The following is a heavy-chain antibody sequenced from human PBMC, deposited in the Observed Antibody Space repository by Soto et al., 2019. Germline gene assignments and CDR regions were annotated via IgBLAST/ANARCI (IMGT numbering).Heavy chain of an antibody. V-gene: IGHV3-23*01. Sequence: PGGSLRLSCAASGFTFSSYAMSWVRQAPGKGLEWVSAISGSGGSTYYADSVKGRFTISIDNSKNTLYLQMNSLRAEDTAVYYCAKASVAADGRYYYYGMDVWGQGTTVTVSS. CDR2: ISGSGGST. D-gene: IGHD6-13*01. CDR3: AKASVAADGRYYYYGMDV. J-gene: IGHJ6*02. CDR1: GFTFSSYA.